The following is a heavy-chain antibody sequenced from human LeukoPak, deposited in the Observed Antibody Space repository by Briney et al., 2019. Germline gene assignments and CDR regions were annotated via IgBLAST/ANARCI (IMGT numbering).Heavy chain of an antibody. V-gene: IGHV3-11*05. Sequence: GGSLRLSCAASGFTFSDYYMSWIRQAPGKGLEWVSYICSSSSYTNYADSVKGRFTISRDNAKNSLYLQMNSLRAEGTAVYYCARDTKAYYGSGSYFDYWGQGTLVTVSS. D-gene: IGHD3-10*01. CDR2: ICSSSSYT. J-gene: IGHJ4*02. CDR1: GFTFSDYY. CDR3: ARDTKAYYGSGSYFDY.